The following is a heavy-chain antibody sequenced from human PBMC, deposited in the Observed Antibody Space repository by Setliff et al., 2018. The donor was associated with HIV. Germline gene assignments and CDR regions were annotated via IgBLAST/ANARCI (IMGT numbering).Heavy chain of an antibody. V-gene: IGHV4-34*09. D-gene: IGHD3-10*01. J-gene: IGHJ4*02. CDR1: GGSFNGYY. Sequence: PSETLSLTCAVYGGSFNGYYWSWIRQPPGKGLEWIGEINHSGSTNYNTPLKSRVNMSVEKSKNQFALKLSSVTAADTAVYYCAREEPTEDDGSGSYGPTFPPPLIYWGQGTLVTVSS. CDR2: INHSGST. CDR3: AREEPTEDDGSGSYGPTFPPPLIY.